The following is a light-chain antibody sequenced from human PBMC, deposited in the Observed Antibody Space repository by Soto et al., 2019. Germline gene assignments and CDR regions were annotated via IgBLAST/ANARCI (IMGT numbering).Light chain of an antibody. J-gene: IGKJ1*01. Sequence: EILMTQSPATLSVSPGEKATLLCRASQGVSSSVAWYQQKPGQAPRLLIYGASIRAAGFPDSFTGSGSGREYTFTFSSLQSEDFPVYYCQQHDNWPRTFGKGTKV. CDR3: QQHDNWPRT. CDR1: QGVSSS. CDR2: GAS. V-gene: IGKV3-15*01.